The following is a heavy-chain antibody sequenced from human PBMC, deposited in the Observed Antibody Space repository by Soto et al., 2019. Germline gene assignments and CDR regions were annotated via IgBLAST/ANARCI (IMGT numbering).Heavy chain of an antibody. CDR1: GLTFSNYA. Sequence: EVRLLESGGGLVKPGGSLRLSCATSGLTFSNYAMSWVRQAPGGGLEWVSSMSGSSSTTYYADSVRGRFTISRDRSKNTLYLQMSSLRAEDTALYYCAKNQEWELPRVIDFWGQGTLVTVSS. CDR3: AKNQEWELPRVIDF. J-gene: IGHJ4*02. D-gene: IGHD1-26*01. V-gene: IGHV3-23*01. CDR2: MSGSSSTT.